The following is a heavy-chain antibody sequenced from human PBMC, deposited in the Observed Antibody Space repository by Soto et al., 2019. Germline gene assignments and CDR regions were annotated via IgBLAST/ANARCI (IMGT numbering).Heavy chain of an antibody. CDR1: GGSVSNSNYY. Sequence: SETLSLTCTVSGGSVSNSNYYWGWIRQSPGKGLEWIGSVYYRGRSYSKSSVKSRVTMSVDTSKNQFSLKLRSVIVADTAVYQCARFVRSCSGTTCYTRADVWGQGNTVTVSS. CDR2: VYYRGRS. CDR3: ARFVRSCSGTTCYTRADV. J-gene: IGHJ6*02. D-gene: IGHD2-2*02. V-gene: IGHV4-39*07.